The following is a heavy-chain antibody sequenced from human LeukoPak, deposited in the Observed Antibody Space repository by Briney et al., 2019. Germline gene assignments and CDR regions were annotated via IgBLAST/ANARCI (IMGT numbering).Heavy chain of an antibody. D-gene: IGHD3-22*01. CDR1: GGSISSSSYY. CDR3: AREGPHSGYYQPYYYYGMDV. V-gene: IGHV4-39*07. Sequence: SETLSLTCTVSGGSISSSSYYWGWIRQPPGKGLEWIGSIYYSGSTYYNPSLKSRVTISVDTSKNQFSLKLSSVTAADTAVYYCAREGPHSGYYQPYYYYGMDVWGQGTTVTVSS. CDR2: IYYSGST. J-gene: IGHJ6*02.